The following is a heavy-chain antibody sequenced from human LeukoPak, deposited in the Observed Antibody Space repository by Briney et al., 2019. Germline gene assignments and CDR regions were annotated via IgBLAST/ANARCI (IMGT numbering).Heavy chain of an antibody. J-gene: IGHJ6*02. D-gene: IGHD3-10*01. Sequence: PPETLSLTCTVSGGSISSYYWSWIRQPPGKGLEWIGYIYYSGSTNYNPSLKSRVTISVDTSKNQFSLKLSSVTAADTAVYYCAGQWRRMVRGVDYYYGMDVWGQGTTVTVSS. CDR3: AGQWRRMVRGVDYYYGMDV. CDR1: GGSISSYY. V-gene: IGHV4-59*08. CDR2: IYYSGST.